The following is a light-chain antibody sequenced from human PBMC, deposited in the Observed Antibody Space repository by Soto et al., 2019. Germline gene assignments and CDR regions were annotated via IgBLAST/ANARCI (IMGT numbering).Light chain of an antibody. CDR2: KAS. CDR1: QSISSW. Sequence: DIQMTQSPSTLSASVGDRVTITCRASQSISSWLAWYQQKPGKAPKLLIYKASSLESGVPSRFSGSGSGTEFTLTISSLQPDDFATYYCQQYNSYPLVTFGQGTKVEIK. CDR3: QQYNSYPLVT. V-gene: IGKV1-5*03. J-gene: IGKJ1*01.